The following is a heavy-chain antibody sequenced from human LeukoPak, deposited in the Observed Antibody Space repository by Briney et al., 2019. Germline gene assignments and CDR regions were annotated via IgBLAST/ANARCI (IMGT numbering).Heavy chain of an antibody. V-gene: IGHV4-39*01. J-gene: IGHJ4*02. Sequence: SETLSLTCTVSGGSISSSSYYWGWIRQPPGKGLEWIGSIYYSGSTYYNPSLKSRVTISVDTSKNQFSLKLSSVTAADTAVYYCARGVLYYSLGPPYRKPHFDYWGQGTLVTVSS. CDR3: ARGVLYYSLGPPYRKPHFDY. D-gene: IGHD3-10*01. CDR1: GGSISSSSYY. CDR2: IYYSGST.